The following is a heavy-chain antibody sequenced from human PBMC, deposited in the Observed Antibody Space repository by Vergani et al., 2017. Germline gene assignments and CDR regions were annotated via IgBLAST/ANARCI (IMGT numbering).Heavy chain of an antibody. D-gene: IGHD5-18*01. J-gene: IGHJ4*02. CDR1: GFTFGDYA. Sequence: EVQLVESGGGLVQPGRSLRLSCTASGFTFGDYAMSWFRQAPGKGLEGVGFIRSKAYGGTTEYAASVKGRFTISTDDSKSITYLQMNSLKTEDTAVYYCTRSGFGDTAMGSANFDYWGQGTLVTVSS. V-gene: IGHV3-49*03. CDR2: IRSKAYGGTT. CDR3: TRSGFGDTAMGSANFDY.